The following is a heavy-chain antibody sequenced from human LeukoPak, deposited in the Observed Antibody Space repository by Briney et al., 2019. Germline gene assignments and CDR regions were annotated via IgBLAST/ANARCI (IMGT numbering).Heavy chain of an antibody. V-gene: IGHV1-18*01. CDR2: INANSGDT. Sequence: ASVKVSCKTSGYPFTNHGVSWVRQAPGQGLEWMGWINANSGDTNYAQRFQGRLTTTTDTSTTTAYMELRSLSSDDTAVYYCARDRPIVIADYWGQGTLVTVSS. CDR1: GYPFTNHG. CDR3: ARDRPIVIADY. J-gene: IGHJ4*02. D-gene: IGHD2/OR15-2a*01.